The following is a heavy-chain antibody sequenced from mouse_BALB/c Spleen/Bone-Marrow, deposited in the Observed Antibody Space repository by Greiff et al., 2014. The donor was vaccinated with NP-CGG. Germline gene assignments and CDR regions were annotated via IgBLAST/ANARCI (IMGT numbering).Heavy chain of an antibody. D-gene: IGHD2-4*01. CDR3: ALYDYDGLSWFAY. Sequence: QVQLQQPGPELVKPGASVKISCKASGYAFSSSWMNWVKQRPGQGLEWIGRIYPGDGNTNYDGKFKGKATLTAGKSSTTAYMQLSSLTSVDSAVYFCALYDYDGLSWFAYWGQGTLVTVSA. V-gene: IGHV1-82*01. CDR1: GYAFSSSW. CDR2: IYPGDGNT. J-gene: IGHJ3*01.